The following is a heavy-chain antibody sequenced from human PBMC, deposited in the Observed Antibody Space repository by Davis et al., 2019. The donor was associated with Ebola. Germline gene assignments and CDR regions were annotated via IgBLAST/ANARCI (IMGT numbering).Heavy chain of an antibody. V-gene: IGHV1-18*04. CDR2: ISAYNGKT. CDR3: ARTSIVGTTTTASDI. CDR1: GYTFTNYY. J-gene: IGHJ3*02. Sequence: AASVKVSCKASGYTFTNYYMHWVRQAPGQGLEWMGWISAYNGKTSYAQNFQDRVTMTTDTSTGTAYMELRSLRSDDTAVYFCARTSIVGTTTTASDIWGQGTLVTVSS. D-gene: IGHD1-26*01.